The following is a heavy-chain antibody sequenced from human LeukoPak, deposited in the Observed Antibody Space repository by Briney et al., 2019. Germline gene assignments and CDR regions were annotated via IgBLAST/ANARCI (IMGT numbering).Heavy chain of an antibody. D-gene: IGHD3-22*01. V-gene: IGHV3-23*01. Sequence: GGSLRLSCGASGFTFRSYAMSWVRQAPGKGLEWFSAISGSCGSTYYADSVKGRFTISRENSKNTLYLQMNSLSAEDTAVYYCAKFDYYDSSGYYNKVLDAFDIWGQGTMVTVSS. CDR2: ISGSCGST. CDR1: GFTFRSYA. J-gene: IGHJ3*02. CDR3: AKFDYYDSSGYYNKVLDAFDI.